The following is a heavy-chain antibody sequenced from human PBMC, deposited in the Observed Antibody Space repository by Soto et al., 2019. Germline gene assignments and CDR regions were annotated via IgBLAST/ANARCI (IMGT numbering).Heavy chain of an antibody. CDR2: INNAFNT. V-gene: IGHV3-66*01. CDR1: GFDASVNY. J-gene: IGHJ6*02. Sequence: GGSLRLACAASGFDASVNYMTWVRQAPGKGLEWVSAINNAFNTFYADSVTGRFTISRDNSKNTLYLQMNSLRVEDTAMYYCVRENYYYGMDVWGQGPAVTVSS. CDR3: VRENYYYGMDV.